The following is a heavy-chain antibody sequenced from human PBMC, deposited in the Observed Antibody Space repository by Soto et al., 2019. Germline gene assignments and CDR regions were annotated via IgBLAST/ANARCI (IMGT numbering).Heavy chain of an antibody. D-gene: IGHD3-3*02. CDR3: ARLPSRHLVDY. Sequence: PSETLSLTCTGSGSSINSSGYYWGWIRQPPGKGLEWIGSMFYGVSTYYNPSLKSRVTVPVDTSKNQFSLNLRSVTAADTAVYYCARLPSRHLVDYWGQGTLVTVS. V-gene: IGHV4-39*01. CDR2: MFYGVST. CDR1: GSSINSSGYY. J-gene: IGHJ4*02.